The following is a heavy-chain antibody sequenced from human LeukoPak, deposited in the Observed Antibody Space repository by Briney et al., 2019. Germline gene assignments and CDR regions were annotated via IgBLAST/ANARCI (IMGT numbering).Heavy chain of an antibody. V-gene: IGHV4-39*01. CDR2: IYYSGST. Sequence: SETLSLTCTVSGGSLSSSSYYWGWIRQPPGKGLEWIGSIYYSGSTYYNPSLKSRVTISVDTSKNQFSLKLSSVTAADTAVYYCARIDYGGGYYYYYYYYMDVWGKGTTVTVSS. J-gene: IGHJ6*03. CDR3: ARIDYGGGYYYYYYYYMDV. CDR1: GGSLSSSSYY. D-gene: IGHD3-16*01.